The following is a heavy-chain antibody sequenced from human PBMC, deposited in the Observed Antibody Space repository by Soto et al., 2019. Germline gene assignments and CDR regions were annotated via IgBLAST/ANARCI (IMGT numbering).Heavy chain of an antibody. CDR2: VYYTGST. CDR1: GGSISGSY. CDR3: ARSVAVPGAHIDY. Sequence: SETLSLTCSVSGGSISGSYWSWIRQSPGKGLEWLGYVYYTGSTNYGPSLRSRVSISVDTSKNEFSLRLSSVTAADTAVYFCARSVAVPGAHIDYWGQGTQVTVSS. V-gene: IGHV4-59*01. J-gene: IGHJ4*02. D-gene: IGHD6-19*01.